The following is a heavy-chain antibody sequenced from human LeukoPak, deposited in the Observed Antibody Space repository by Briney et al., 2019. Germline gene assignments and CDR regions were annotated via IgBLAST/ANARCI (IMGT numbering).Heavy chain of an antibody. CDR1: GFTFSSYA. CDR2: VSGSGSST. D-gene: IGHD3-9*01. Sequence: GGSLRLSCAASGFTFSSYAMSWVRQAPRKGLERVSVVSGSGSSTDYADSVKGSFTISRDNSKNTLYLQMSSLSAEDTAVYYCAKMNVLTGYYTPNFDFWGQGTLVTVSS. J-gene: IGHJ4*02. V-gene: IGHV3-23*01. CDR3: AKMNVLTGYYTPNFDF.